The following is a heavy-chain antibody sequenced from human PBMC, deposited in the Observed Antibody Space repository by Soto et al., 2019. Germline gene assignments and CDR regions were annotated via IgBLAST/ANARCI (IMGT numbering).Heavy chain of an antibody. CDR3: ARGTVTSGRWFGP. V-gene: IGHV1-18*04. CDR1: ASTFTGYT. D-gene: IGHD4-17*01. J-gene: IGHJ5*02. CDR2: ISTFNGNT. Sequence: QVHLVQSGTEVKEPGASVKVSCKASASTFTGYTINWVRQAPGQGLAWMGWISTFNGNTKYAGNFEGRVTMTTNTATATAYMELTSLTFAGTAVYFCARGTVTSGRWFGPWGQGTLVSVSS.